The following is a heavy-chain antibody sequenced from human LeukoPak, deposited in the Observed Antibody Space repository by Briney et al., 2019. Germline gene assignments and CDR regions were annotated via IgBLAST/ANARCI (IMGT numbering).Heavy chain of an antibody. V-gene: IGHV4-59*01. CDR1: GGSMSDYY. CDR3: ARERSENHFDY. Sequence: SETLSLTCTVSGGSMSDYYWSWIRQPPGKGLEWIGYIYYSGSTNYNPSLKSRVTISVDTSKNQFSLKLTSVTAADTAVYYCARERSENHFDYWGQGTLVTVSS. J-gene: IGHJ4*02. CDR2: IYYSGST. D-gene: IGHD1-14*01.